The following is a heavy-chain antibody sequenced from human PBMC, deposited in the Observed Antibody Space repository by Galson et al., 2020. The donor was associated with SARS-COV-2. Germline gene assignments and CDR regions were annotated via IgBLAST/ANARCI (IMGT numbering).Heavy chain of an antibody. V-gene: IGHV3-11*04. CDR3: ASPYLAAASFFGAFDL. D-gene: IGHD6-13*01. J-gene: IGHJ3*01. Sequence: NSGGSLRLSCAASGFTFSDYFMSWVRQAPGKGLEWVSYISSSGSYIYYADSVKGRFTISRDNTKNSVYLQMTSVRAEDTAVYYCASPYLAAASFFGAFDLWGRGTVVTVSS. CDR1: GFTFSDYF. CDR2: ISSSGSYI.